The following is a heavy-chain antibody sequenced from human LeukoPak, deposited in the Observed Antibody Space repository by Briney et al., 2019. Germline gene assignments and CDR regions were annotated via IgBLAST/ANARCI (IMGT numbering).Heavy chain of an antibody. Sequence: ASGKVSCKVSGYTLTELSMHWVRQAPGKGLEWMGGFDPEDGETIYAQKFQGRVTMTEDTSADTAYMELSSLRSEDTAVYYCATGAPVVVKPAFDYWGQGTLVTVSS. D-gene: IGHD3-22*01. CDR3: ATGAPVVVKPAFDY. V-gene: IGHV1-24*01. CDR2: FDPEDGET. CDR1: GYTLTELS. J-gene: IGHJ4*02.